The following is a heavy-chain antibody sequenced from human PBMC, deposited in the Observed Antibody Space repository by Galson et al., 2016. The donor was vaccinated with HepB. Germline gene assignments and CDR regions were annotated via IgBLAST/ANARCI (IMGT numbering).Heavy chain of an antibody. D-gene: IGHD5-12*01. Sequence: SLRLSCAASGFTFSSYAMSWVRQAPGQGLEWVSAIRGSGGSTYYADSVKGRFTISSDRSTNTLYLQMNSLRAEDTAVYYCARGFPADIVATDYWGQGTLVTVSS. CDR2: IRGSGGST. CDR3: ARGFPADIVATDY. CDR1: GFTFSSYA. J-gene: IGHJ4*02. V-gene: IGHV3-23*01.